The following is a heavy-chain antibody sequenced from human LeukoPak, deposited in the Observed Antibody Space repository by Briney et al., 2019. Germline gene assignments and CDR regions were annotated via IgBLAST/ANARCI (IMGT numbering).Heavy chain of an antibody. CDR2: INHSGST. CDR1: GGSFSGYY. CDR3: ARGSGSYWRRVDY. V-gene: IGHV4-34*01. J-gene: IGHJ4*02. Sequence: SETLSLTCAVYGGSFSGYYWSWIRQPPGKGLEWIGEINHSGSTNYNPSLKSRVTISVDTSKNQFSLKLSSVTAADTAVYYCARGSGSYWRRVDYWGQGTLVTVSS. D-gene: IGHD1-26*01.